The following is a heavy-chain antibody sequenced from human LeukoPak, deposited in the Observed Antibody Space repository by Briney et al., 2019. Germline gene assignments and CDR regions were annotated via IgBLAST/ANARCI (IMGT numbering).Heavy chain of an antibody. V-gene: IGHV3-21*01. Sequence: GGSLRLSCAASGFTFSSYIMNWVRQAPGKGLEWVSSISSDSSYIYYADSVKGRFTISRDNSKNTLYLQMNSLRAEDTAVYYCAKARVATTPFDYWGQGTLVTVSS. D-gene: IGHD5-12*01. CDR3: AKARVATTPFDY. CDR2: ISSDSSYI. CDR1: GFTFSSYI. J-gene: IGHJ4*02.